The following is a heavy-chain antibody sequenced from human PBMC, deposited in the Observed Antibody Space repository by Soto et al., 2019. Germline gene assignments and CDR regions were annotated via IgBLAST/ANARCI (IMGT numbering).Heavy chain of an antibody. V-gene: IGHV3-23*01. J-gene: IGHJ4*02. CDR2: ISGSGGST. CDR1: GFTFSSYA. Sequence: PGGSLRLSCAASGFTFSSYAMSWVRQAPGKGLEWVSAISGSGGSTYYADSVKGRFTISRDNSKNTLYLQMNSLRAEDTAVYYCATDRGYCSSTSCYFYWGQGTLVTAPQ. D-gene: IGHD2-2*01. CDR3: ATDRGYCSSTSCYFY.